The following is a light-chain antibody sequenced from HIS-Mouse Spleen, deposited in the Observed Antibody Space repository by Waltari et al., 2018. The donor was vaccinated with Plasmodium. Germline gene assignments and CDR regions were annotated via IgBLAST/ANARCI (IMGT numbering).Light chain of an antibody. V-gene: IGLV2-8*01. CDR2: EVS. Sequence: QSALTQPPSASGSPGQSVTISCTGTSSDVGGYNYVSWYQQHPGKAPKLMIYEVSKRPSGAPERFSGSKSGNTASLTVAGLQAEDEADYYCSSYAGSNNLVFGGGTKLTVL. J-gene: IGLJ2*01. CDR1: SSDVGGYNY. CDR3: SSYAGSNNLV.